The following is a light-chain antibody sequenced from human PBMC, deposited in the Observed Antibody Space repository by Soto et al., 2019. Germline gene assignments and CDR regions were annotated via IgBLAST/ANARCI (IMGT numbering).Light chain of an antibody. J-gene: IGKJ1*01. Sequence: EIVLTQSPATLSLSPGERATLSCRASQTINNYLAWYQHKPGQAPRLLIYDASKRATGIPARFSGSGFGTDYTLTISSLEPEDFAVYYCQQRSKWRTFGQGTKVDIK. CDR1: QTINNY. V-gene: IGKV3-11*01. CDR2: DAS. CDR3: QQRSKWRT.